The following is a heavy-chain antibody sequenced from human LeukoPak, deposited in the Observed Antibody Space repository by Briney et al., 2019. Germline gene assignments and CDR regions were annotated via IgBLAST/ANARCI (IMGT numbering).Heavy chain of an antibody. Sequence: PSETLSLTCDVSGVSISGTNYYWGWIRQPPGMGLEWIGSIHYRLPTFYNPLLKSRVTISVDTSKNQISLRLRSVTAADTAVYYCARHEEEDGSNAKTHDYWGQGTLVTVSS. D-gene: IGHD5-24*01. CDR3: ARHEEEDGSNAKTHDY. J-gene: IGHJ4*02. CDR1: GVSISGTNYY. V-gene: IGHV4-39*01. CDR2: IHYRLPT.